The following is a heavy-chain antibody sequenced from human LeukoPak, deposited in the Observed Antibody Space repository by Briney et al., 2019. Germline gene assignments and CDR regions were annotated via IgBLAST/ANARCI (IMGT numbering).Heavy chain of an antibody. CDR1: GFTFSSYG. J-gene: IGHJ4*02. Sequence: GGSLRLSCAASGFTFSSYGMHWVRQAPGKGLEWVAVIWYDGSNKYYADSVKGRFTISRDNSKNTLYLQMNSLIAEDTAVYYCAKNSRKYGDYGAYDYWGQGTLVTVSS. CDR3: AKNSRKYGDYGAYDY. CDR2: IWYDGSNK. D-gene: IGHD4-17*01. V-gene: IGHV3-33*06.